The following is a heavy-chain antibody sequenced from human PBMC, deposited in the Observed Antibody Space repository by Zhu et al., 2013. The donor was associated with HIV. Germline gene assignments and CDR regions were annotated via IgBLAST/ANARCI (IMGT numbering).Heavy chain of an antibody. CDR3: ARGYDFWSGFNWFDP. D-gene: IGHD3-3*01. Sequence: QVQLVQSGAEVKKPGASVKVSCKASGYTFTSYAMHWVRQAPGQRLEWMGWINAGNGNTKYSQKFQGRVTITRDTSASTAYMELSSLRSEDTAVYYCARGYDFWSGFNWFDPWGQGTLVTVSS. CDR2: INAGNGNT. J-gene: IGHJ5*02. V-gene: IGHV1-3*01. CDR1: GYTFTSYA.